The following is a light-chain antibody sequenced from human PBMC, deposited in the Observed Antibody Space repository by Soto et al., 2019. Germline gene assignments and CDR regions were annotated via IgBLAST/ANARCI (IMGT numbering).Light chain of an antibody. J-gene: IGKJ1*01. CDR1: QYLSRSY. CDR3: QKTGYSVLT. Sequence: EIVLTQSPGTLSLSPGDTATLSCRASQYLSRSYFAWYQQKSGQAPRLLIYDAYRRATGIPDRFSGSGSGTELTLNIDRLEPEDFGYYYCQKTGYSVLTFGQGPTLEIK. CDR2: DAY. V-gene: IGKV3-20*01.